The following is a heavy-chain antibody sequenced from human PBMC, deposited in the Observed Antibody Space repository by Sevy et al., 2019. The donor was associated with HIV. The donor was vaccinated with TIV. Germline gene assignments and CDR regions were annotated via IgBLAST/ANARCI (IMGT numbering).Heavy chain of an antibody. CDR1: GFTFCSYA. CDR2: ISSNGGRT. J-gene: IGHJ4*02. CDR3: VVSRITMIVVVIVLDY. D-gene: IGHD3-22*01. V-gene: IGHV3-64D*06. Sequence: GGSLRLSCAASGFTFCSYAMHWVRQAPGKGLEYVSAISSNGGRTYYADSVKGRFTISRDNSKNTLYLQMSSLRAEDTAVYYCVVSRITMIVVVIVLDYWVQGTLVTVSS.